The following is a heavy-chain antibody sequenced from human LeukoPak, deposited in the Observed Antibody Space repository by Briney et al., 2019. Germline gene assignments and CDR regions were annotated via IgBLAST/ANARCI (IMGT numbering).Heavy chain of an antibody. Sequence: ASVKVSCKASGYTFTSYGISWVRQAPGQGLEWMGWISAYNGNTNYAQKLQGRVTMTTDTSTSTAYMELRSLRSDDPAVYYCARDAAVTGYFDLWGRGTLVTVPS. CDR3: ARDAAVTGYFDL. J-gene: IGHJ2*01. D-gene: IGHD2-21*02. CDR1: GYTFTSYG. CDR2: ISAYNGNT. V-gene: IGHV1-18*01.